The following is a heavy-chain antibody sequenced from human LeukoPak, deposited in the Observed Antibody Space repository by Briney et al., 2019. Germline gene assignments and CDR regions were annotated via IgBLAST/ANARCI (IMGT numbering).Heavy chain of an antibody. V-gene: IGHV4-59*01. J-gene: IGHJ4*02. CDR3: ARDARGYRY. D-gene: IGHD3-22*01. Sequence: PSETLSLTCTVSGGSISSYYWSWIRQPPGKGLEWIGYIYYSGSTNYNPSLKSRVTISVDTSKNPFSLKLSSVTAADTAVYYCARDARGYRYWGQGTLVTVSS. CDR1: GGSISSYY. CDR2: IYYSGST.